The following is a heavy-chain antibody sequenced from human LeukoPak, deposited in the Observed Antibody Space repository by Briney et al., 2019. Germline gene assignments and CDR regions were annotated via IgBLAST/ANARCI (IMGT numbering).Heavy chain of an antibody. CDR2: ISWNSGSI. J-gene: IGHJ4*02. CDR3: AKGQGWRYCSSTSCYVEN. D-gene: IGHD2-2*01. V-gene: IGHV3-9*01. CDR1: GFTFDDYA. Sequence: PGGSLRLSCAASGFTFDDYAMHWVRQAPGKGLEWVSGISWNSGSIGYADSVRGRFTISRDNAKNSLYLQMNSLRAEDTALYYCAKGQGWRYCSSTSCYVENWGQGTLVTVSS.